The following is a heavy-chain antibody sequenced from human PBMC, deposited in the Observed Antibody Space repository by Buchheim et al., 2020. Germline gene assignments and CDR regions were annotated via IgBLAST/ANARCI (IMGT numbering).Heavy chain of an antibody. CDR2: INHSGST. Sequence: QVQLQQWGAGLLKPSETLSLTCAVYGGSFSDYYWSWIRQPPGKGLEWIGEINHSGSTNFNPSLKSRVTMSVDTSKNQFSLKLSSVTAADTAVYYCARDSERAIVYWGQGNL. V-gene: IGHV4-34*01. J-gene: IGHJ4*02. CDR3: ARDSERAIVY. CDR1: GGSFSDYY. D-gene: IGHD1-26*01.